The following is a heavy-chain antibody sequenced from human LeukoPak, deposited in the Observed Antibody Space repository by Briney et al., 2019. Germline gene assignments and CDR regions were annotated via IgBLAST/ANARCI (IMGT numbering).Heavy chain of an antibody. V-gene: IGHV4-34*01. D-gene: IGHD3-10*01. CDR1: GGSFSGYY. CDR3: ARVGWFGGSSVDY. J-gene: IGHJ4*02. Sequence: SETLSLTCAVYGGSFSGYYWSWIRQPPGKGLEWIGEINHSGSTNYNPSLKSRVTISVDTSKNQFSLKLSSVTAADTAVYYCARVGWFGGSSVDYWGQGTLVTVSS. CDR2: INHSGST.